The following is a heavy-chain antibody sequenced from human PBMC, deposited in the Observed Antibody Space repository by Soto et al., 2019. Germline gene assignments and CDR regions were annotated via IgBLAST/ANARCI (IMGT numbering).Heavy chain of an antibody. V-gene: IGHV1-18*01. Sequence: SSVKESCKTSGYTFSNYGITWVRQDPGQPLEWLGWISLYSDGTNYAQKFQGRVSMTTDTSTTTAYMELRSLRSDDTAVYYYARAVTGAEARFGTGGQASLVSVSS. CDR2: ISLYSDGT. D-gene: IGHD3-10*01. CDR1: GYTFSNYG. CDR3: ARAVTGAEARFGT. J-gene: IGHJ4*02.